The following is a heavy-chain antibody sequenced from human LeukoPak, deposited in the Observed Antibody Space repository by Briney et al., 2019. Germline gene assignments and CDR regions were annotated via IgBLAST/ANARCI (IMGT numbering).Heavy chain of an antibody. CDR3: ARDGTVVGMVYAPAIDY. V-gene: IGHV4-39*07. CDR2: IYYSGST. D-gene: IGHD2-8*01. Sequence: KTSETLSLTCTVSGGSISSSSYYWGWIRQPPGKGLEWIGSIYYSGSTYYNPSLKSRVTISVDTSKNQFSLKLSSVTAADTAVYYCARDGTVVGMVYAPAIDYWGQGTLVTVSS. CDR1: GGSISSSSYY. J-gene: IGHJ4*02.